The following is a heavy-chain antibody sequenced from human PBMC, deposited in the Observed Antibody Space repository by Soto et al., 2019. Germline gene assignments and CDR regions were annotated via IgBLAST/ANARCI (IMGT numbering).Heavy chain of an antibody. D-gene: IGHD3-22*01. V-gene: IGHV4-30-4*08. CDR2: IYVTGTT. CDR1: GASINNGDYS. Sequence: SSETLSLTCTVSGASINNGDYSWIWIRQTPGKGLEWVGYIYVTGTTYYNPSLKTRLAISIDRAKSQFSLRLTSVTAADTAVYYCARLYWSYYASSGYLDQWGQGTLVTVSS. CDR3: ARLYWSYYASSGYLDQ. J-gene: IGHJ4*02.